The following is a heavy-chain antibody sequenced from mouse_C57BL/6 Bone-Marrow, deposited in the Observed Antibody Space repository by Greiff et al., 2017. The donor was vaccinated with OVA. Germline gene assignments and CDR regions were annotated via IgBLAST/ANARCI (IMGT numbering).Heavy chain of an antibody. D-gene: IGHD1-1*01. J-gene: IGHJ3*01. CDR1: GFTFSSYA. CDR3: TRAPYYGRAY. V-gene: IGHV5-9-1*02. CDR2: ISSGGDYI. Sequence: EVKLMESGEGLVKPGGSLKLSCAASGFTFSSYAMSWVRQTPEKRLEWVAYISSGGDYIYYADTVKGQFTISRDNARNTLYLQMSSLKSEDTAMYYCTRAPYYGRAYWGKETLVTVS.